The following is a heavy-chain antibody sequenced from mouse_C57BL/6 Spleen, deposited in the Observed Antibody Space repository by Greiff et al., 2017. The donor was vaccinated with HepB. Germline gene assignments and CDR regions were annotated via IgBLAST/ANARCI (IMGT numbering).Heavy chain of an antibody. V-gene: IGHV1-42*01. Sequence: EVMLVESGPELVKPGASVKISCKASGYSFTGYYMNWVKQSSEKSLEWIGEINPSTGGTTYNQKFKAKATLTVDKSSNTANMQLNSLTSKVSAVYYCTRSWYYGSDYYAMDYWGQGTSVTVSS. J-gene: IGHJ4*01. CDR2: INPSTGGT. D-gene: IGHD1-1*01. CDR3: TRSWYYGSDYYAMDY. CDR1: GYSFTGYY.